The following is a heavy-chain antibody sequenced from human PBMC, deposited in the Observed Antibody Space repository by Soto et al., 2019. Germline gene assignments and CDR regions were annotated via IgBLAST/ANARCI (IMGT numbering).Heavy chain of an antibody. CDR3: ARGSLGYCSSTSCSNWFDP. D-gene: IGHD2-2*01. V-gene: IGHV4-34*01. J-gene: IGHJ5*02. Sequence: QVQLQQWGAGLLKPSETLSLTCAVYGGSFSGYYWSWIRQPPGKGLEWIGEINHSGSTNYNPSLKSRVTISVDTSKNPFSLKLSSVTAADTAVYYCARGSLGYCSSTSCSNWFDPWGQGTLVTVSS. CDR1: GGSFSGYY. CDR2: INHSGST.